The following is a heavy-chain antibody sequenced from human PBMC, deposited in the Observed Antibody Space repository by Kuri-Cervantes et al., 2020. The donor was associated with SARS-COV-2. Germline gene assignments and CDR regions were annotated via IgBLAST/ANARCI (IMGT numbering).Heavy chain of an antibody. CDR1: GFTFSSYN. V-gene: IGHV3-21*01. Sequence: GESLKTSCAASGFTFSSYNMNWVRQAPGKGLEWVSSISSSSSYIYYTDSVKGRFTISRDNAKNSLYLQMNSLRAEDTAVYYCARDSSGYYRLDYWGQGTLVTVSS. D-gene: IGHD3-22*01. CDR2: ISSSSSYI. CDR3: ARDSSGYYRLDY. J-gene: IGHJ4*02.